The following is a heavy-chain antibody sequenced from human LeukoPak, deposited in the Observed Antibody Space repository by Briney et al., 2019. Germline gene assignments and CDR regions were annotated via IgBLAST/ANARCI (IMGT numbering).Heavy chain of an antibody. Sequence: SQTLSLTCDISGDSVSSNSAVWNWIRQSPSRGLEWLGRTYYRSKWYNDYAVSVKSRITINPDTSKNHFSLQLKSVSPEDTAVYYCASRNSKWLVNYFDYWGQGTLVTVSS. CDR3: ASRNSKWLVNYFDY. CDR2: TYYRSKWYN. J-gene: IGHJ4*02. CDR1: GDSVSSNSAV. D-gene: IGHD6-19*01. V-gene: IGHV6-1*01.